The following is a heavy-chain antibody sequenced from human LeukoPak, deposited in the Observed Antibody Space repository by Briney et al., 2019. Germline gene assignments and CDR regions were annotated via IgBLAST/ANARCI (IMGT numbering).Heavy chain of an antibody. CDR3: ARGGYGDYSSYYYGMDV. CDR1: GFTFSSYA. J-gene: IGHJ6*02. CDR2: ISYDGSNK. Sequence: GRSLRLSCAASGFTFSSYAMHWVRQAPGKGLEWVAVISYDGSNKYYADSVKGRFTISRDNSKNTLYLQMNSMRAEDTAVYYCARGGYGDYSSYYYGMDVWGQGTTVTVSS. D-gene: IGHD4-17*01. V-gene: IGHV3-30-3*01.